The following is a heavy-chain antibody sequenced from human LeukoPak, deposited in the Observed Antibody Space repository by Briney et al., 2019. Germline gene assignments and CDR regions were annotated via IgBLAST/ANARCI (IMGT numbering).Heavy chain of an antibody. Sequence: ASVKVSCKASGGTFSSYAISWVRQAPGQGLEWMGRIIPILGIANYAQKFQGRVTMTRDTSTSTVYMELSSLRSDDTAVYYCARDLMDYYDSSGLDYWGQGTLVTVSS. D-gene: IGHD3-22*01. CDR3: ARDLMDYYDSSGLDY. CDR2: IIPILGIA. J-gene: IGHJ4*02. V-gene: IGHV1-69*04. CDR1: GGTFSSYA.